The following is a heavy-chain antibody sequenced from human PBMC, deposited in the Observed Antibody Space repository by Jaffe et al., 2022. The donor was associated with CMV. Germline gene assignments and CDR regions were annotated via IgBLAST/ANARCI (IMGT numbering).Heavy chain of an antibody. Sequence: QVQLVESGGGVVQPGRSLRLSCAASAFTFSNYAMHWVRQAPGKGLEWVAVISYDGSNKYYAESVKGRFTISRDNSENILYLQMNSLNADDTAVYYCAKVAQPPGWYISSWYQAGYFDYWGQGTLITVSS. CDR2: ISYDGSNK. V-gene: IGHV3-30*18. CDR1: AFTFSNYA. CDR3: AKVAQPPGWYISSWYQAGYFDY. J-gene: IGHJ4*02. D-gene: IGHD6-13*01.